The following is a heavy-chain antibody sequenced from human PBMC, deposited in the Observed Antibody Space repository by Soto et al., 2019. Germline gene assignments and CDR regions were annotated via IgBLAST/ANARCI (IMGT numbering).Heavy chain of an antibody. V-gene: IGHV3-9*01. CDR2: ISWNSGSI. CDR1: GFTFDDYA. CDR3: AKVKICRGAFDP. J-gene: IGHJ5*02. Sequence: EVQLVESGGGLVQPGRSLRLSCAASGFTFDDYAMHWVRQAPGKGLEWVSGISWNSGSIGYADSVKGRFTISRDNAKNSLYLQMNSLRAEDTALYYCAKVKICRGAFDPWGQGTLVTVSS.